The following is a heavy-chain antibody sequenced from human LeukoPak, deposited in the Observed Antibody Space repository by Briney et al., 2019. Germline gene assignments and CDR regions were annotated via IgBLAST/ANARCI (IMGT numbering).Heavy chain of an antibody. V-gene: IGHV1-2*02. J-gene: IGHJ6*02. CDR3: ARGGREQQLVRSYYYGMDV. CDR2: INPNTGGT. Sequence: ASVTVSCTASGYTFTGYYMHWVRQAPGQGLEWMGWINPNTGGTNYAQKCQGRVTMTRDTSISTAYMELSRLRSDDTAVYYCARGGREQQLVRSYYYGMDVWGQGTTVTVSS. D-gene: IGHD6-13*01. CDR1: GYTFTGYY.